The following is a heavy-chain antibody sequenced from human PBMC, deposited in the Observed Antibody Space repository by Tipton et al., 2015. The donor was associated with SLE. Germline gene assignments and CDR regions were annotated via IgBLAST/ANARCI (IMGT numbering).Heavy chain of an antibody. CDR2: LYYSGNT. D-gene: IGHD6-19*01. Sequence: TLSLTCTVSGGSISSSRHFWGWIRQPPGKGLEWIGVLYYSGNTYYNPSLKSPVTLSIDTSKNQFSLKMRSVTAADTAVYYCAKTTVYSNDWPYFDHWGQGTLVTVSS. J-gene: IGHJ4*02. CDR3: AKTTVYSNDWPYFDH. V-gene: IGHV4-39*07. CDR1: GGSISSSRHF.